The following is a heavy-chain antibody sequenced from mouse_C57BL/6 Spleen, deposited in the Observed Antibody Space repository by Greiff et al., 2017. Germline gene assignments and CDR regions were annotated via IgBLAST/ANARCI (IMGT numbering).Heavy chain of an antibody. CDR1: GYTFTSYW. J-gene: IGHJ4*01. Sequence: QVQLQQPGAELVRPGSSVKLSCKASGYTFTSYWMHWVKQRPIQGLEWIGNIDPSDSETHSNHKFKDKATLTVNTSSSTAYKQLISLTSEDSAIYYCARWSTTVVAYYYAMDYWGQGTSVTVSS. CDR3: ARWSTTVVAYYYAMDY. D-gene: IGHD1-1*01. V-gene: IGHV1-52*01. CDR2: IDPSDSET.